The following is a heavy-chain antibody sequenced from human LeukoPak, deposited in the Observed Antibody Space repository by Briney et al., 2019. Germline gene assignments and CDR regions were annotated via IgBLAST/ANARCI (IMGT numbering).Heavy chain of an antibody. J-gene: IGHJ4*02. CDR3: ARLWLLSVSDFDY. V-gene: IGHV4-39*01. CDR2: IYYSGST. CDR1: GGSISSSSYY. D-gene: IGHD3-3*01. Sequence: SETLSLTCTVSGGSISSSSYYWGWIRQPPGKGLEWIGSIYYSGSTYYNPSLKSRVTISVDTSKNQFSLKLSSVTAADTAVYYCARLWLLSVSDFDYWGQGTLVTVSS.